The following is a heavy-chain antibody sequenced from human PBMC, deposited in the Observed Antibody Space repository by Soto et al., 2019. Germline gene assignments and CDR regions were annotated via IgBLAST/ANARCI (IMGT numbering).Heavy chain of an antibody. CDR2: IFSNDGK. J-gene: IGHJ3*02. Sequence: QVTLKESGPVLVKPTETLTLTCTVSGFSLSNARMGVSWIRQPPGKALQCLANIFSNDGKSYSTSLKSRLTISKDTSKSQLVLTMTNVDPVDTATYYCARGGELRYFDWASSDAFDIWGQGTMVTVSS. CDR1: GFSLSNARMG. D-gene: IGHD3-9*01. V-gene: IGHV2-26*01. CDR3: ARGGELRYFDWASSDAFDI.